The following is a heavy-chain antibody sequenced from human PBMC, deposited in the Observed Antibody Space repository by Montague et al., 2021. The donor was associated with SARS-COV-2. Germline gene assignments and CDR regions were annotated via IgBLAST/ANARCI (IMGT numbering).Heavy chain of an antibody. Sequence: ETLSLTCTVSGGSISSSSYYWGWIRQPPGKGLEWIGSIYYSGSTYYNPSLKSRVTISVDTSKNQFSLKLSSVTAADTAVYYCARDTRITMIVVVQGYGMDVWGQGTTVTVSS. CDR2: IYYSGST. D-gene: IGHD3-22*01. CDR1: GGSISSSSYY. J-gene: IGHJ6*02. CDR3: ARDTRITMIVVVQGYGMDV. V-gene: IGHV4-39*07.